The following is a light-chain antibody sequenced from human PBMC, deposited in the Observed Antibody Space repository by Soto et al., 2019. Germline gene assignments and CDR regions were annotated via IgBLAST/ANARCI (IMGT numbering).Light chain of an antibody. CDR2: DVN. CDR3: KSYTSSSTYV. V-gene: IGLV2-14*03. J-gene: IGLJ1*01. Sequence: QSALTQPPSVSGSPGQSITTSCTGTSSDVGGYNYVSWYQHNPGKAPKLMMYDVNNRPSGVSNRFSGSKSGNAASLTISGLQAEDEADYFCKSYTSSSTYVFGTGTKVTVL. CDR1: SSDVGGYNY.